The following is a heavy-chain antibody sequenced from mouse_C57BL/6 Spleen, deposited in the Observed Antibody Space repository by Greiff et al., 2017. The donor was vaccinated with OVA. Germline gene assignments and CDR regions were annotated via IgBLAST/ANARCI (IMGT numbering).Heavy chain of an antibody. V-gene: IGHV1-53*01. CDR2: INPGNGGT. J-gene: IGHJ1*03. D-gene: IGHD2-1*01. CDR1: GYTFTSYW. Sequence: VQLQQPGTELVKPGASVKLSCKASGYTFTSYWMHWVKQRPGQGLEWIGNINPGNGGTNYNEKFKGKATLTVDKSSSTAYMQLSSLTSEDSAVYYCAREDGNYGYFDVWGTGTTVTVSS. CDR3: AREDGNYGYFDV.